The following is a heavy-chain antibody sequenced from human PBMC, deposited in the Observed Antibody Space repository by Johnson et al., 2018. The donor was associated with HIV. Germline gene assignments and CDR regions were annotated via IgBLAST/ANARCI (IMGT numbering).Heavy chain of an antibody. CDR2: ISGDGSRT. CDR1: GFTFSSYG. V-gene: IGHV3-NL1*01. CDR3: ARDPWYCRGGNCFLNAFDV. D-gene: IGHD2-15*01. Sequence: QVQLVESGGGVVQPGGSLRLSCAASGFTFSSYGMHWVRQAPGKGLVWVARISGDGSRTYYADSVKGRFTISRDNSKNTLYLQMNSLRAEDTAVYYCARDPWYCRGGNCFLNAFDVWGQGTMVTVSS. J-gene: IGHJ3*01.